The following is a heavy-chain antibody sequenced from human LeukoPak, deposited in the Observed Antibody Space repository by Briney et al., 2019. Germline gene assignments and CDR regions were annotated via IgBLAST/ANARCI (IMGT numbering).Heavy chain of an antibody. CDR2: IRSSSSPI. CDR3: ARERLGERAFDI. V-gene: IGHV3-48*04. J-gene: IGHJ3*02. D-gene: IGHD1-26*01. Sequence: PGGSLRLSCAASGFTYSSYSMNWVRQAPGKPLECVSYIRSSSSPIYYADSVKGRFTISRDNPKNSLYLQMNSLRAEDTAVYYCARERLGERAFDIWGQGTVVTVSS. CDR1: GFTYSSYS.